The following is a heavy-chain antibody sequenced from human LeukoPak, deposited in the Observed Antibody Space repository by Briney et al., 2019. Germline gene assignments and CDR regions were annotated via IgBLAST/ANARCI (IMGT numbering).Heavy chain of an antibody. V-gene: IGHV1-69*04. D-gene: IGHD6-13*01. CDR1: GYTFTSYG. Sequence: SVKVSCKASGYTFTSYGISWVRQAPGQGLEWMGRIIPILGIANYAQKFQGRVTITADKSTSTAYMELSSLRSEDTAVYYCARDSSSWPLPFDYWGQGTLVTVSS. CDR3: ARDSSSWPLPFDY. J-gene: IGHJ4*02. CDR2: IIPILGIA.